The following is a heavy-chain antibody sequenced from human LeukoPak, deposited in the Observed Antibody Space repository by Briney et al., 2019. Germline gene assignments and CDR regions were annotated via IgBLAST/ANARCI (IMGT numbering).Heavy chain of an antibody. CDR2: IIPIFGTA. V-gene: IGHV1-69*05. J-gene: IGHJ4*02. CDR1: GGTFSSYA. Sequence: GSSVKVSCKASGGTFSSYAISWVRQAPGQGLEWMGRIIPIFGTANYAQKFQGRVTMTTDTSTSTAYMELRSLRSDDTAVYYCARIAVAGSFDYWGQGTLVTVSS. D-gene: IGHD6-19*01. CDR3: ARIAVAGSFDY.